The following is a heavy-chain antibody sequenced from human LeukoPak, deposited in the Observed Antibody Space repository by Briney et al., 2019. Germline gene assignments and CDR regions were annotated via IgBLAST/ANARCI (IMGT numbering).Heavy chain of an antibody. D-gene: IGHD2-2*01. CDR1: GFTFSSYS. V-gene: IGHV3-48*01. J-gene: IGHJ6*03. CDR2: ISSSSSTI. Sequence: PGGSLRLSCAASGFTFSSYSMNWVRQAPGKGLEWVSYISSSSSTIYYADSVKGRFTISRDNAKNSLYLQMNSLRAEDTAVYYCARGFGGVVVPAARWRDYYYYMDVWGKGTTVTVSS. CDR3: ARGFGGVVVPAARWRDYYYYMDV.